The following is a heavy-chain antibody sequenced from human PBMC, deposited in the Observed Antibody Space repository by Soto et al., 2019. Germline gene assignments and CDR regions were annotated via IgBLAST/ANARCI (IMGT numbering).Heavy chain of an antibody. Sequence: PSETLSLTCTVSGGSISSYYWSWIRQPPGKGLEWIGYIYYSGSTNYNPSLKSRVTISVDTSKNKFSLKLSSVTAADTAVHYCARGGSCGLGYWGQGTLVTVSS. CDR2: IYYSGST. J-gene: IGHJ4*02. CDR3: ARGGSCGLGY. V-gene: IGHV4-59*01. D-gene: IGHD5-12*01. CDR1: GGSISSYY.